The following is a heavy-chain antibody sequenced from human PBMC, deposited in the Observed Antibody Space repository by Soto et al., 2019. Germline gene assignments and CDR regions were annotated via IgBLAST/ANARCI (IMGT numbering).Heavy chain of an antibody. V-gene: IGHV1-2*04. CDR2: INPHSGGT. D-gene: IGHD6-19*01. J-gene: IGHJ4*02. CDR1: GYTFTDYF. CDR3: ARIVAVAAWYFFDY. Sequence: QVQLVQSGAEVKKPGASVRVSCKASGYTFTDYFIHWVRQAPGQGLEWMGWINPHSGGTDYAQKFQGWVTLTMDTSISTAYLELRRLTSDDTAVYYCARIVAVAAWYFFDYWGQGTLVTVSS.